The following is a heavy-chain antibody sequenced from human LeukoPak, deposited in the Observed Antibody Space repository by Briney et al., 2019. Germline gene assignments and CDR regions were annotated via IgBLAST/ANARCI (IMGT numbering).Heavy chain of an antibody. V-gene: IGHV3-23*01. CDR1: GFTFSSYA. D-gene: IGHD3-22*01. CDR2: ISGSGGST. J-gene: IGHJ3*02. Sequence: PGGSLRLSCAVSGFTFSSYAMSWVRQAPGKGLEWVSAISGSGGSTYYADSVKGRFTISRDNSKNTLYLQMNSLRAEDTAVYYCAKKGASGYYRDAFDIWGQGTMVTVSS. CDR3: AKKGASGYYRDAFDI.